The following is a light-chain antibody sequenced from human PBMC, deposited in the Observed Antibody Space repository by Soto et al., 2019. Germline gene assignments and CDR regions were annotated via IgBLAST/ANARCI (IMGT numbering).Light chain of an antibody. CDR3: QQRINWPRT. CDR2: DAS. V-gene: IGKV3-11*01. CDR1: QSVSSS. Sequence: EIVLTQSPATLSLSPGERATLSCRASQSVSSSLGWYQQIPGQAPRLLIYDASNRATGIPARFSGSGSGTDFTLTISRLEPEDFAVYYCQQRINWPRTFGQGTKLEIK. J-gene: IGKJ2*01.